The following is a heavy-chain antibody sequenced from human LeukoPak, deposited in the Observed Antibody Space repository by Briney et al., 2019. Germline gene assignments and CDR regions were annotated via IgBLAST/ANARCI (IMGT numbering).Heavy chain of an antibody. CDR1: GYSSTSYD. CDR3: ARRVAAGGTCMGY. CDR2: MNPNSGNT. V-gene: IGHV1-8*01. J-gene: IGHJ4*02. Sequence: ASVKVSCKASGYSSTSYDINWVRQATGQGLEWMGWMNPNSGNTGSAQKFQGRVTMTRNTSISTAYMELSNLRSEDTAVYYCARRVAAGGTCMGYWGQGTLVTVSS. D-gene: IGHD6-13*01.